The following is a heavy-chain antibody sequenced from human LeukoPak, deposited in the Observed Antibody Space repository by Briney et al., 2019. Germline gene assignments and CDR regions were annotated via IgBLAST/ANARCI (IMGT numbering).Heavy chain of an antibody. D-gene: IGHD2-2*02. CDR2: ISYDGSNK. J-gene: IGHJ4*02. CDR3: ARTTGAFVVVPAAIFD. V-gene: IGHV3-30-3*01. Sequence: GGSLRLSCAASGFTFSSYAMHWVRQAPGKGLEWVAVISYDGSNKYYADSMKGRFTISRDNSKNTLYLQMNSLRAEDTAVYYCARTTGAFVVVPAAIFDWGQGTLVTVSS. CDR1: GFTFSSYA.